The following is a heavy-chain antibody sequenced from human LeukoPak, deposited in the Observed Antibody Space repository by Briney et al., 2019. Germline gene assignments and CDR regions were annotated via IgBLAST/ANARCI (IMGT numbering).Heavy chain of an antibody. V-gene: IGHV1-2*02. CDR3: ARGRPPPFDYLLRKSYYYYYMDV. Sequence: GASVKVSCKASGYTFTGYYMHWVRQAPGQGLEWMGWINPNSGGTNYAQKFQGRVTMTRNTSISTAYMELSSLRSEDTAVYYCARGRPPPFDYLLRKSYYYYYMDVWGKGTTVTISS. J-gene: IGHJ6*03. CDR2: INPNSGGT. D-gene: IGHD3-9*01. CDR1: GYTFTGYY.